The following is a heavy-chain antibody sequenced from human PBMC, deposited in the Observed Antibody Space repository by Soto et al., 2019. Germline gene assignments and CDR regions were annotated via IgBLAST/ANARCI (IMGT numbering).Heavy chain of an antibody. D-gene: IGHD6-19*01. CDR2: IYWDDDK. Sequence: QITLKESGPPLVKPTQTLTLTCTFSGFSLSSTRMAVGWIRQPPGKALERLALIYWDDDKRYDPFLKSRPTITKDTSKTLVVLTMSNMDPVDTARYYCAHIVVAGLGYYFDYWGQGTLVTVSS. CDR1: GFSLSSTRMA. CDR3: AHIVVAGLGYYFDY. V-gene: IGHV2-5*05. J-gene: IGHJ4*02.